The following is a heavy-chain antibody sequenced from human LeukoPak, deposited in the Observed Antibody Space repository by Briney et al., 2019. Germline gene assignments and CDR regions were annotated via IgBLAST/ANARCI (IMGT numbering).Heavy chain of an antibody. V-gene: IGHV3-53*01. CDR2: IYSGGST. D-gene: IGHD6-13*01. J-gene: IGHJ4*02. Sequence: GGSLRLSCAASGFTVSSNYMSWVRQAPGKGLEWVSVIYSGGSTYYADSVKGRFTISRDNSKNTLYPQMNSLRAEDTAVYYCARDRSYSSRLGYWGQGTLVTVSS. CDR3: ARDRSYSSRLGY. CDR1: GFTVSSNY.